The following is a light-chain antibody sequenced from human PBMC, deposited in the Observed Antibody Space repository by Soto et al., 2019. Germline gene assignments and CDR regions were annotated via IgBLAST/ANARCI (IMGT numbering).Light chain of an antibody. CDR3: HQYGKSPIYT. J-gene: IGKJ3*01. Sequence: EVVLTQSPGTLSLSPGATATFSSRAIQGAVGNYLAWFRQNPGQAPSLLIYGASNRATGIPDSFSGSGSGTDFTLTISRLEPEDFAVYYCHQYGKSPIYTFGPGTKVDFK. V-gene: IGKV3-20*01. CDR1: QGAVGNY. CDR2: GAS.